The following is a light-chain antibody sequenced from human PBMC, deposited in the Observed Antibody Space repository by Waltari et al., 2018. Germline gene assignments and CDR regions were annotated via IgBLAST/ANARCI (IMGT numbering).Light chain of an antibody. CDR2: AAS. Sequence: DIQMTQSPSSLSASVGDRVTITCRASQSITTHLNWYQQKPGKAPNILIYAASSLQSGVPSSFSGSGSGTDFTLTISSLQPEDFASYFCQQSFNIPPTFGQGSKVEVK. CDR1: QSITTH. CDR3: QQSFNIPPT. V-gene: IGKV1-39*01. J-gene: IGKJ1*01.